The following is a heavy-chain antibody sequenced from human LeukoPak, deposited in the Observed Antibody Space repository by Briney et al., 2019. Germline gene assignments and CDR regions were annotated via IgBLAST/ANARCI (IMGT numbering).Heavy chain of an antibody. J-gene: IGHJ4*02. CDR2: INSDGINT. CDR3: ATDFRDYYDSSGYYQL. V-gene: IGHV3-74*01. CDR1: GFTFSNYW. Sequence: GGSLRLSCAASGFTFSNYWMHWVRQAPGKGLVWVSRINSDGINTSYADSVKGRFTISRDNAKNSLYLQMNSLRAEDTAVYYCATDFRDYYDSSGYYQLWGQGTLVTVSS. D-gene: IGHD3-22*01.